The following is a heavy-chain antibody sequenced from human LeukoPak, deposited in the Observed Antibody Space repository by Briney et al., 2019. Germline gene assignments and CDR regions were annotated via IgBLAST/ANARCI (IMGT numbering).Heavy chain of an antibody. CDR1: GFTFGDNA. CDR3: ARGGVYCSSVSCSVDY. V-gene: IGHV3-49*05. CDR2: IRRKAYGGTT. J-gene: IGHJ4*02. Sequence: KPGGSRRPSGTAPGFTFGDNARSWFRKAPGKGLKGVGFIRRKAYGGTTENAASVKGRFTISRDDSKSIAYLQMNSLKTEDTAVYYCARGGVYCSSVSCSVDYWGQGILVTVSS. D-gene: IGHD2-2*01.